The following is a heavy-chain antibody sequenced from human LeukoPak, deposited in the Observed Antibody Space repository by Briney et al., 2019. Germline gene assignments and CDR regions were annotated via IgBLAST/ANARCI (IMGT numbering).Heavy chain of an antibody. CDR2: ISSSSSTI. D-gene: IGHD1-26*01. Sequence: PGGSLRLSCAASGSTFSSYSMNWVRQAPGKGLEWVSSISSSSSTIYYADSVKGRFTISRDNAKNSLYLQMNSLRDEDTAVYYCARDGRWELLPFGMDVWGQGTTVIVSS. CDR1: GSTFSSYS. CDR3: ARDGRWELLPFGMDV. V-gene: IGHV3-48*02. J-gene: IGHJ6*02.